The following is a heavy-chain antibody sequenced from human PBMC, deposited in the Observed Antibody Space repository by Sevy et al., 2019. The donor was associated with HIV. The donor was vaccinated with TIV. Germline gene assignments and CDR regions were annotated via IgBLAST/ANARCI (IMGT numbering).Heavy chain of an antibody. CDR1: GFTFSSYA. Sequence: GGSLRLSCAASGFTFSSYAMSWVRQAPGKGLEWVSVISGSGGSTYYADSVKGRFTISRDNSKNTLYLQMNSLRAEDTAVYYCAKGRGSYYYFDYWGQGTLVTVSS. CDR3: AKGRGSYYYFDY. CDR2: ISGSGGST. V-gene: IGHV3-23*01. D-gene: IGHD1-26*01. J-gene: IGHJ4*02.